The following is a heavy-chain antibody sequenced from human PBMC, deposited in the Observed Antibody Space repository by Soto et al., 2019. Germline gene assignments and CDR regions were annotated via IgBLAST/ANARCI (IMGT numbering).Heavy chain of an antibody. CDR2: INSDGSST. CDR1: GFTFSSYW. CDR3: ASPPTNLDYGDDNWFDP. J-gene: IGHJ5*02. D-gene: IGHD4-17*01. Sequence: GGSLRLSCAASGFTFSSYWMHWVRQAPGKGLVWVSRINSDGSSTSYADSVKGRFTISRDNAKNLLFLQMNSLRVEDTAVYYCASPPTNLDYGDDNWFDPWGQGSLVTVSS. V-gene: IGHV3-74*01.